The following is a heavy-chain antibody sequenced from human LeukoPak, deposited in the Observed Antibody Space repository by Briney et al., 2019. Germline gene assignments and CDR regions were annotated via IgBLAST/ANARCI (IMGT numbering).Heavy chain of an antibody. CDR1: GGSISSYY. CDR3: ARHLPKAGLFGELLVLDY. J-gene: IGHJ4*02. D-gene: IGHD3-10*02. V-gene: IGHV4-59*08. CDR2: IYYSGST. Sequence: SETLSLTCTVSGGSISSYYWSWIRQPPGKGLEWIGYIYYSGSTNYNPTLKSRVTISVDTSKNQFSLKLSSVTAADTAVYYCARHLPKAGLFGELLVLDYWGQGTLVTVSS.